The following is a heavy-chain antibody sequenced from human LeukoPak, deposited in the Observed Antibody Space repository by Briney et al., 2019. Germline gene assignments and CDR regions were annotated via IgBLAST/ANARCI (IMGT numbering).Heavy chain of an antibody. CDR1: GFTFSSYW. V-gene: IGHV3-48*02. CDR3: ARVGPLWFGELFTPLPYYYYYGMDV. D-gene: IGHD3-10*01. Sequence: GGSLRLSCAASGFTFSSYWMNWARQAPGKGLEWVSYISSGSSTIYYADSVKGRFTISRDNAKNSLYLQMNSLRDEDTAVYYCARVGPLWFGELFTPLPYYYYYGMDVWGQGTTVTVSS. J-gene: IGHJ6*02. CDR2: ISSGSSTI.